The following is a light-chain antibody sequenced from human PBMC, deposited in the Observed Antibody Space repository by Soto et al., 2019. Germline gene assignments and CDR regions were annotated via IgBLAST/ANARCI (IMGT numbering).Light chain of an antibody. CDR1: QDISNY. CDR3: QQHNTVPLT. V-gene: IGKV1-33*01. Sequence: DIEMTQSPSSLSASVGDRVIITCXASQDISNYLNWYQEKPGRVPKLLIYDTSNLQTGVPSRFSGGGSGTDFTFTITNLQPEDVATYYCQQHNTVPLTFGGGTKVEIK. CDR2: DTS. J-gene: IGKJ4*01.